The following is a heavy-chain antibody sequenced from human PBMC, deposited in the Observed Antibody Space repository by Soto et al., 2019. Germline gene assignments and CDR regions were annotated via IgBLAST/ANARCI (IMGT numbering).Heavy chain of an antibody. CDR2: IYYTGTT. Sequence: PSETLSLTCTVSGVSISSSYWSWLRQSPGTGLEWIGYIYYTGTTNYNPSLKRRVTISLDTAKNQFSLNVNSLTTADTAVYFCARGGNRYSTTASGVGGFFGWGQGTLVTVSS. D-gene: IGHD2-8*01. CDR3: ARGGNRYSTTASGVGGFFG. V-gene: IGHV4-59*01. CDR1: GVSISSSY. J-gene: IGHJ4*02.